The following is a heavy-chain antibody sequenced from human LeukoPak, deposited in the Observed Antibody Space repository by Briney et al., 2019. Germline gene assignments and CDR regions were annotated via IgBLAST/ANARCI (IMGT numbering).Heavy chain of an antibody. D-gene: IGHD1-26*01. CDR3: TRLSHVAGAPKVSWFDP. CDR2: IYHSGTS. V-gene: IGHV4-38-2*02. Sequence: SGTLSLTCTVSAYSISDGFVWGWIRQAPGKGLEWIGSIYHSGTSYYNPSLKSRISMSVDTSKNQFSLNLSPVTAADTAVYYCTRLSHVAGAPKVSWFDPWGQGTLVTVSS. J-gene: IGHJ5*02. CDR1: AYSISDGFV.